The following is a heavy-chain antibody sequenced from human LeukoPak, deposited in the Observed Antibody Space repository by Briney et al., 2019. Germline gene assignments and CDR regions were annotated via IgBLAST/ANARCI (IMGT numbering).Heavy chain of an antibody. J-gene: IGHJ6*03. CDR1: GYTFNSYG. CDR2: VNAYNGHT. Sequence: ASVKVSCKASGYTFNSYGISWVRQAPGQGLEWMGWVNAYNGHTNYAQTFQDRVTMTTDTSTSKASMELRSLRSDDTAVYYCASMVRGVIIHYYYYMDVWGKGTTVTVSS. V-gene: IGHV1-18*01. D-gene: IGHD3-10*01. CDR3: ASMVRGVIIHYYYYMDV.